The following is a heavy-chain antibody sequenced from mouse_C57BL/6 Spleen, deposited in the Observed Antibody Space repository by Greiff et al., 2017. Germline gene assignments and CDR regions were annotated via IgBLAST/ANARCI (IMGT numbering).Heavy chain of an antibody. Sequence: VQLQQSGPELVKPGASVKISCKASGYAFSSSWMNWVKQRPGKGLEWIGRIYPGDGDTNYNGKFKGKATLTADKSSSTAYMQLSSLTSEDSAVYFCARSFYYYGSSHCAMDYWGQGTSVTVSS. CDR2: IYPGDGDT. CDR1: GYAFSSSW. D-gene: IGHD1-1*01. J-gene: IGHJ4*01. CDR3: ARSFYYYGSSHCAMDY. V-gene: IGHV1-82*01.